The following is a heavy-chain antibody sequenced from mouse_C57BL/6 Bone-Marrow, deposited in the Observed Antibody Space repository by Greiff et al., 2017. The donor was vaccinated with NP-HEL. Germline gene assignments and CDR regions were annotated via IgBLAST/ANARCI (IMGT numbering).Heavy chain of an antibody. CDR2: INYDGSSN. V-gene: IGHV5-16*01. Sequence: EVTLVESEGGLVQPGSSMKLSCTASGFTFSDYYMAWVRQVPEKGLEWVANINYDGSSNYYLDSLKSRFIISRDNAKNILYLQMSSLKSEDTATYYCAREGGLRRRTYAMDYWGQGTSVTVSS. CDR1: GFTFSDYY. CDR3: AREGGLRRRTYAMDY. J-gene: IGHJ4*01. D-gene: IGHD2-4*01.